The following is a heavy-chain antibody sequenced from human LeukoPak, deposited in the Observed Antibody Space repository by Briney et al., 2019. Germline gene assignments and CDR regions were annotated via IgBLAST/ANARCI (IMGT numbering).Heavy chain of an antibody. D-gene: IGHD5-18*01. CDR3: ERDQYSYSHADN. Sequence: AGGSVRLFCTVSTCLVLRYYKRGARQAPGKGLEWVSVIYSGGTTYYADSVKGRFTISRDNSKNTLHLQMNSLRAEDTDVYYVERDQYSYSHADNWGQGTLVTVSS. V-gene: IGHV3-66*01. CDR2: IYSGGTT. J-gene: IGHJ4*02. CDR1: TCLVLRYY.